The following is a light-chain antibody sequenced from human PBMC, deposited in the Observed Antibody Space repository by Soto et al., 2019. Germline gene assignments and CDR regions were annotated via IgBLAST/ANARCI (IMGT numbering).Light chain of an antibody. CDR2: AAS. CDR3: QKYNSALGR. V-gene: IGKV1-27*01. CDR1: QGISNY. Sequence: DIQMTQSPSSLSASVGDRVTITCRASQGISNYLAGYQQKPGKVPKLLIYAASTLPAGVPSRFSGSGSGTDFPPTISRLQPEDVANYYCQKYNSALGRFGQGTKVEIK. J-gene: IGKJ1*01.